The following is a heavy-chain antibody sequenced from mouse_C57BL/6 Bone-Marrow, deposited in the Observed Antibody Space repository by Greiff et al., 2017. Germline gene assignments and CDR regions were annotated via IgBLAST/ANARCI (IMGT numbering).Heavy chain of an antibody. V-gene: IGHV14-4*01. D-gene: IGHD1-1*01. CDR2: IDPENGDT. Sequence: VQLKQSGAELVRPGASVKLSCTASGFNIKDDYMHWVKQRPEQGLEWIGWIDPENGDTEYASKFQGKATITADTSSNTAYLQLSSLTSEDTAVYYGTTEGLLLRYPAWFAYWGQGTLVTVSA. CDR1: GFNIKDDY. CDR3: TTEGLLLRYPAWFAY. J-gene: IGHJ3*01.